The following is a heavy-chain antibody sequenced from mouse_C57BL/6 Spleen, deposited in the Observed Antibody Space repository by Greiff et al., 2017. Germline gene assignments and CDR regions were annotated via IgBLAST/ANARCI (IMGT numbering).Heavy chain of an antibody. CDR3: ARAYYYGSSYVNYAMDY. CDR1: GFTFSSYA. Sequence: MLVESGGGLVKPGGSLKLSCAASGFTFSSYAMSWVRQTPEKRLEWVATISDGGSYTYYPDNVKGRFTISRDNAKNNLYLQMSHLKSEDTAMYYCARAYYYGSSYVNYAMDYWGQGTSVTVSS. CDR2: ISDGGSYT. J-gene: IGHJ4*01. D-gene: IGHD1-1*01. V-gene: IGHV5-4*03.